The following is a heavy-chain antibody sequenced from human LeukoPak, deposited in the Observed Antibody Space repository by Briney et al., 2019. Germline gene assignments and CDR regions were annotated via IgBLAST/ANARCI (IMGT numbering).Heavy chain of an antibody. V-gene: IGHV3-74*01. D-gene: IGHD6-13*01. J-gene: IGHJ4*02. CDR3: ARDKGYSVDY. CDR2: INGDGSST. CDR1: GFTFSIYW. Sequence: HLGGSLRLSCAASGFTFSIYWMHWVRQAPGKGLVWVSRINGDGSSTSYADSVKGRFTISRDNAKNTLYLQMNSLRAEDTAVYYCARDKGYSVDYWGQGTLVTVSS.